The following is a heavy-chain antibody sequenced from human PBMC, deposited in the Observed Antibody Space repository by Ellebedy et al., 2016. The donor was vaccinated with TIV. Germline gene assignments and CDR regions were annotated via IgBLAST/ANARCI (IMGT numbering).Heavy chain of an antibody. V-gene: IGHV3-7*03. D-gene: IGHD6-19*01. CDR1: GFTFSTSW. J-gene: IGHJ4*02. CDR3: ANGRGYSGWLY. Sequence: GESLKISCVVSGFTFSTSWMSWVRQAPGKGLEWVANIKQDGSEKYYVDSVRGRFTVSRDNAKNSLYLQMNSLRAEATAMFYCANGRGYSGWLYWGQGTLVTVSS. CDR2: IKQDGSEK.